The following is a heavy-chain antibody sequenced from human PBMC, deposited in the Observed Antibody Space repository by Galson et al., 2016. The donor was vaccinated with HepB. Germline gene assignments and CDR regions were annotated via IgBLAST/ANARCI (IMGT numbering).Heavy chain of an antibody. J-gene: IGHJ6*02. V-gene: IGHV4-34*01. CDR2: INHSGGA. CDR1: GGAFSDYY. CDR3: ARGHTTSGYYYFYGMDV. D-gene: IGHD1-1*01. Sequence: ETLSLTCAVYGGAFSDYYWNWVRQPPGKGLEWIGEINHSGGANYIPSLKGRVTISLDTSKNQFSLNVTSMTAADPAVYYRARGHTTSGYYYFYGMDVWGQGTTVTVSS.